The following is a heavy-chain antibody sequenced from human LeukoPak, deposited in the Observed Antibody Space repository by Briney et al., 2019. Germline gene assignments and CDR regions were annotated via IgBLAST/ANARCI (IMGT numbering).Heavy chain of an antibody. D-gene: IGHD3-16*01. Sequence: SETLSLTCAVYGGSFSGYYWSWIRQPPGKGLEWIGEINHSGSTNYNPSLKSRVTISVDTSKNQFSLKLSSVTAADTAVYYCARGLRYYDYVWGSPYSRMDYGMDVWGQGTTVTVSS. CDR3: ARGLRYYDYVWGSPYSRMDYGMDV. V-gene: IGHV4-34*01. CDR1: GGSFSGYY. J-gene: IGHJ6*02. CDR2: INHSGST.